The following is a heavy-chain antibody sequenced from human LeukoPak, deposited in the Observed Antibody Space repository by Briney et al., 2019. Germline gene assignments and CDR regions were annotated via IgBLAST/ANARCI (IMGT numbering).Heavy chain of an antibody. CDR1: GGTFSSYA. Sequence: SVKVSCKASGGTFSSYAISWVRQAPGQGLEWMGRIIPILGIANYAQKFQGRVTTTADKSTSTAYMELSSLRSEDTAVYYCARVGGYDDYVYYFDYWGQGTLVTVSS. D-gene: IGHD5-12*01. V-gene: IGHV1-69*04. CDR3: ARVGGYDDYVYYFDY. CDR2: IIPILGIA. J-gene: IGHJ4*02.